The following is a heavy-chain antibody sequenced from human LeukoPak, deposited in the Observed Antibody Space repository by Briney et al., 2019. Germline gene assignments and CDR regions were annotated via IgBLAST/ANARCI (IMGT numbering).Heavy chain of an antibody. J-gene: IGHJ4*02. Sequence: GGSLRLSCAASGFIFSTYIMNWVRQAPGKGLEWVSSISTSSSYIYYADSLKGRFTISRDNSKNTLYLQMNSLRAEDTAVYYCAKEPWSFDYWGQGTLVTVSS. CDR3: AKEPWSFDY. CDR2: ISTSSSYI. V-gene: IGHV3-21*04. D-gene: IGHD2-8*02. CDR1: GFIFSTYI.